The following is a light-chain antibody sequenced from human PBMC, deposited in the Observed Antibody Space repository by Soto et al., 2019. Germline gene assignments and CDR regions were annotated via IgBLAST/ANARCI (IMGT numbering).Light chain of an antibody. CDR3: QQYANLPPIT. V-gene: IGKV1-33*01. CDR2: DAS. CDR1: QEISKY. J-gene: IGKJ5*01. Sequence: DIQMTQCPSSLSASVGDRVTITCQASQEISKYLNWYQQKPGKAPKLVIYDASNLETGVPSRFSGSGSGIDFTFTISSLQPEDVATYYCQQYANLPPITFGQGTRLEIK.